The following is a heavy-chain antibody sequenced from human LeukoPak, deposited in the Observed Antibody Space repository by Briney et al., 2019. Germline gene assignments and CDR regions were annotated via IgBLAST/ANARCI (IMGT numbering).Heavy chain of an antibody. J-gene: IGHJ5*02. Sequence: SVKVSCKASGGTFSSYAISWVRQAPGQGLEWMGGIIPIFGTANYAQKFQGRVTITADESTSTAYMELSSLRSEDTAVYYCARASGYYYDSSDWFDPWGQGTLVTVSS. D-gene: IGHD3-22*01. CDR3: ARASGYYYDSSDWFDP. CDR1: GGTFSSYA. CDR2: IIPIFGTA. V-gene: IGHV1-69*13.